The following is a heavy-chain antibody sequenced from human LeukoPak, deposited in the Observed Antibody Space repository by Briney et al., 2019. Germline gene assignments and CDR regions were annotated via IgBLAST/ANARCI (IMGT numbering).Heavy chain of an antibody. D-gene: IGHD4-17*01. CDR3: AKASDYGDYVSVYYYMDV. CDR2: INPNNGAT. V-gene: IGHV1-2*06. Sequence: ASVKVSCKASGYSFTGYYLHWVRLAPGQGLEWMGRINPNNGATNYAQKFQGRVTMTRDTSISTAYMELSRLRSDDTALYYCAKASDYGDYVSVYYYMDVWGKGTTVTVSS. CDR1: GYSFTGYY. J-gene: IGHJ6*03.